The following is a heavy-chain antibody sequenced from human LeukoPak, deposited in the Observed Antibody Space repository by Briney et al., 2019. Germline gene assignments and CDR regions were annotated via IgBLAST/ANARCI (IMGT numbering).Heavy chain of an antibody. D-gene: IGHD5-24*01. CDR1: GFTFSDYY. J-gene: IGHJ4*02. CDR2: ISSSGSTI. Sequence: GGSLRLSCAASGFTFSDYYMSWIRQAPGKGREWVSYISSSGSTIYYADSVKGRFTISRDNAKNSLYLQMNSLRAEDTAVYYCASTRDGYNPFDYWGQGTLVTVSS. CDR3: ASTRDGYNPFDY. V-gene: IGHV3-11*01.